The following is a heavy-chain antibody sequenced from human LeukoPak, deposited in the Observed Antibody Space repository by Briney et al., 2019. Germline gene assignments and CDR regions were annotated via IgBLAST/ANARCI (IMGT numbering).Heavy chain of an antibody. V-gene: IGHV3-74*01. CDR1: GFTFRNAW. Sequence: GGSLRLSCAVSGFTFRNAWMHWVRQAPGKGLVWVSRIKGDGSITVYADSVKGRFTISRDNAKNTLYLQMNSLRVEDTAVYYCARSDWFDPWGQGTLVTVSS. J-gene: IGHJ5*02. CDR3: ARSDWFDP. D-gene: IGHD3-3*01. CDR2: IKGDGSIT.